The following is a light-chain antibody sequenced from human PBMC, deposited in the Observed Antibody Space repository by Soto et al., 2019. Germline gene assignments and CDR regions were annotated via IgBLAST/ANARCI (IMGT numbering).Light chain of an antibody. Sequence: EIVMTQSPATLSVSPGERATLSCRASQSVSGNFAWYQQKPGQAPRLLIYGASTRATGIPARFSGSGSGTEFTLTISRLEPEDFAVYYCQQYGSSQSFGQGTKVEIK. V-gene: IGKV3-15*01. J-gene: IGKJ1*01. CDR2: GAS. CDR1: QSVSGN. CDR3: QQYGSSQS.